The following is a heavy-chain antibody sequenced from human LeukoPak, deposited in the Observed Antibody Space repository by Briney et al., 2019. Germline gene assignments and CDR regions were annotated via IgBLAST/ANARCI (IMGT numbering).Heavy chain of an antibody. Sequence: GGSLRLSCAASGFTFSDYYMSWIRQAPGKGLEWVSYISTSGSTKYYADSVKGRFTISRDNSKNTLYLQMNSLRAEDTAIYYCAKDSMTVPYPPFDFWGQGTLVTVSS. CDR3: AKDSMTVPYPPFDF. V-gene: IGHV3-11*01. J-gene: IGHJ4*02. CDR1: GFTFSDYY. CDR2: ISTSGSTK. D-gene: IGHD3-22*01.